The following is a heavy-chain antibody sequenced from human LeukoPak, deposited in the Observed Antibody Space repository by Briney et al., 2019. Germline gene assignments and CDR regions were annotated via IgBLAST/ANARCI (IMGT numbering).Heavy chain of an antibody. CDR3: ARAGGTYYDFWSGYPLIDY. CDR1: VGSISSGDYY. D-gene: IGHD3-3*01. J-gene: IGHJ4*02. V-gene: IGHV4-30-4*08. Sequence: SRTLSLTFTVSVGSISSGDYYWSCIRQPPGRGLEGFVYIYYSGSTYYNPALKRRVTISVDTTKSQFSLNLSSVPAAGPAVYYCARAGGTYYDFWSGYPLIDYWGQGTLVTVSS. CDR2: IYYSGST.